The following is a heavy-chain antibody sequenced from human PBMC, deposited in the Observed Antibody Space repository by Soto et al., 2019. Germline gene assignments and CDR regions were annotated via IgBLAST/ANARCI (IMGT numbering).Heavy chain of an antibody. Sequence: QVPLVESGGGVVQPGRSLRLSCAASGFTFSSYAMHWVRQAPGKGLEWVAVISYDGSNKYYADSVKGRFTISRDNSKNTLYLQMNSLRAEDTAVYYCARSAVAVRDAFDIWGQGTMVTVSS. D-gene: IGHD6-19*01. J-gene: IGHJ3*02. V-gene: IGHV3-30-3*01. CDR3: ARSAVAVRDAFDI. CDR1: GFTFSSYA. CDR2: ISYDGSNK.